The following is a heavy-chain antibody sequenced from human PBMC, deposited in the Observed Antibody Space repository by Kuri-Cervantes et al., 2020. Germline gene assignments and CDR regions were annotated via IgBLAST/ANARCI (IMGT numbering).Heavy chain of an antibody. CDR3: ARDHSSSWYNYFDY. J-gene: IGHJ4*02. Sequence: GESLKISCAASGFTFSSYAMHWVRQAPGKGLEWVAVISYDGSNKYYADSVKGRFTISRDNSKNTLYLQMNSLRAGDTAVYYCARDHSSSWYNYFDYWGQGTLVTVSS. D-gene: IGHD6-13*01. CDR2: ISYDGSNK. V-gene: IGHV3-30-3*01. CDR1: GFTFSSYA.